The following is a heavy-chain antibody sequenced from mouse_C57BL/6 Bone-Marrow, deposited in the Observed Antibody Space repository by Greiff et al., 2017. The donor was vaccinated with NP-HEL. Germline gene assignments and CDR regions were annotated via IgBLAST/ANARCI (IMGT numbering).Heavy chain of an antibody. CDR1: GYTFTSYG. D-gene: IGHD2-10*02. CDR2: IYPRSGNT. CDR3: ERGGVYRFAY. Sequence: QVQLKESGAELARPGASVKLSCKASGYTFTSYGISWVKQRPGLGLEWIGEIYPRSGNTYYNEKFKGKATLTADKSSSTAYMELRSLTAEDSAVYFCERGGVYRFAYWGRGTGITVSA. V-gene: IGHV1-81*01. J-gene: IGHJ3*01.